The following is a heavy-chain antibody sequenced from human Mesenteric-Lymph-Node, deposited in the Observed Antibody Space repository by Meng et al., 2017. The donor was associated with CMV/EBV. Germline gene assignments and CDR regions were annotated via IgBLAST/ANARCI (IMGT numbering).Heavy chain of an antibody. D-gene: IGHD5-12*01. CDR2: IGDDGNNK. J-gene: IGHJ4*02. V-gene: IGHV3-30*02. Sequence: GGSLRLSCAASGFTFSSFHMHWVRQAPGKGLEWVAFIGDDGNNKYYINSVRGRFTISRDNSKNTLHLQMNSLRAEDTALYYCAKDHESGYSGPPDYWGPGMLVTVSS. CDR1: GFTFSSFH. CDR3: AKDHESGYSGPPDY.